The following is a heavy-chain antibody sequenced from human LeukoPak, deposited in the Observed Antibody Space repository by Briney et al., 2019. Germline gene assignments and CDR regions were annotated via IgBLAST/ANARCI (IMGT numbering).Heavy chain of an antibody. CDR1: GFTFSSYS. Sequence: GESLQISCAASGFTFSSYSMNGVRQAPGKGLEWVSYISSSSSSTIYYADSVKGRFTISRDNAKNSLYLQMNSLRAEDTAVYYCSRDNIYDYGGNKLDYWGQGTLVTVSS. D-gene: IGHD4-23*01. V-gene: IGHV3-48*01. J-gene: IGHJ4*02. CDR3: SRDNIYDYGGNKLDY. CDR2: ISSSSSSTI.